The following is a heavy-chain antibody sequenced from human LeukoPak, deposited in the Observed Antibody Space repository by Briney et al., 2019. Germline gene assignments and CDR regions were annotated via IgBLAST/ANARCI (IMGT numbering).Heavy chain of an antibody. V-gene: IGHV1-69*05. J-gene: IGHJ5*02. CDR3: ATQDLGYCSSTSCLAIRHNWFDP. D-gene: IGHD2-2*01. CDR2: IIPIFGTA. Sequence: GASVKVSCKASGYTFTSYDINWVRQAPGQGLEWMGRIIPIFGTANYAQKFQGRVTITTDESTSTAYMELSSLRSEDTAVYYCATQDLGYCSSTSCLAIRHNWFDPWGQGTLVTVSS. CDR1: GYTFTSYD.